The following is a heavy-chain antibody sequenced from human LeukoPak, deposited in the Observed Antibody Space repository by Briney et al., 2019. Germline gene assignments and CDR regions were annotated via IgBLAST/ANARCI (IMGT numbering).Heavy chain of an antibody. CDR2: ISAYNGNT. Sequence: GASVKVSCKASLYTFTSYGISWVRQAPGQGGEWMGWISAYNGNTNHAQKLHGRVTMTTDTYTSTAYMELRSLRSDDTAVYYCAAEYYDFWSGYYLFDPWGQGTLVTVSS. CDR3: AAEYYDFWSGYYLFDP. CDR1: LYTFTSYG. V-gene: IGHV1-18*01. D-gene: IGHD3-3*01. J-gene: IGHJ5*02.